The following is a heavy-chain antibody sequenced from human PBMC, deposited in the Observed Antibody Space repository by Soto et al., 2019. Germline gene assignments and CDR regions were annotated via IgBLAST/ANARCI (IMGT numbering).Heavy chain of an antibody. CDR1: GFTFSSYA. D-gene: IGHD6-13*01. CDR2: ISGGGGST. V-gene: IGHV3-23*01. J-gene: IGHJ4*02. CDR3: ARLNSSTWYFDY. Sequence: EVQLLESGGGLVQPGESLRLSCAASGFTFSSYAMSWVRQAPGKGLEWVSAISGGGGSTYYADSVKGRFTISRDNSKNTLYLQMNSLRAEDTAVYYCARLNSSTWYFDYWGQVTLVPVSS.